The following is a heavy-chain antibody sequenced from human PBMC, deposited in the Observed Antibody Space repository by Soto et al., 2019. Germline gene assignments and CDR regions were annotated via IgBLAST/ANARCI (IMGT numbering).Heavy chain of an antibody. CDR2: MHAISGLT. CDR1: GNTFTNLD. Sequence: ASVKVSCKASGNTFTNLDLNWVRQAPGQGLEWMGWMHAISGLTGHAQKFQGRVSMTRDTSISTAFMELSSLRAEDTAVYYCARYIYGQGFISWGQGTLVTVSS. CDR3: ARYIYGQGFIS. D-gene: IGHD5-18*01. J-gene: IGHJ5*02. V-gene: IGHV1-8*01.